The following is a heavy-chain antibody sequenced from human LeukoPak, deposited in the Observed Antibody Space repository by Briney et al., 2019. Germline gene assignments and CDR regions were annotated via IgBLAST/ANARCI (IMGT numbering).Heavy chain of an antibody. V-gene: IGHV4-30-2*01. J-gene: IGHJ3*02. D-gene: IGHD3-3*01. CDR3: ASCERFLEPGAFDI. Sequence: SQTLSLTCTVSGGSISSGGYYWSWIRQPPGKGLEWIGYIYHSGSTYYNPSLKSRVTISVDRSKNQFSLKLSSVTVADTAVYYCASCERFLEPGAFDIWGQGTMVTVSS. CDR1: GGSISSGGYY. CDR2: IYHSGST.